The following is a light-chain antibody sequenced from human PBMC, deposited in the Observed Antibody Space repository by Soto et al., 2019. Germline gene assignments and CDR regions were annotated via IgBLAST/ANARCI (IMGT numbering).Light chain of an antibody. CDR3: QLYGSSWT. J-gene: IGKJ1*01. V-gene: IGKV3-20*01. CDR2: GSS. CDR1: QSVSSSY. Sequence: EIVLMQSPGTLSLSPGERATLSCRASQSVSSSYLAWYQQKPGQAPRLLIYGSSSRATGIPDRFSGSGSGTVFTLTIGRLEPEDFAVYYCQLYGSSWTFGQGTKVEIK.